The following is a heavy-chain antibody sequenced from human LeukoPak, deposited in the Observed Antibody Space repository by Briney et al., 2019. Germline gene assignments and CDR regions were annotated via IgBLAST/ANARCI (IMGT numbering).Heavy chain of an antibody. J-gene: IGHJ6*03. CDR2: VDHTGST. D-gene: IGHD1-1*01. CDR1: DDSITMYY. Sequence: SETLSLTCAVSDDSITMYYWTWIRQPPGKGLEWIGYVDHTGSTNFNPSLNGRVSISRDTSKNLFSLRLRSVTAADTGVYFCARGRVSSSTWYSTYYYYFYMDVWGKGTTVTVSS. V-gene: IGHV4-59*01. CDR3: ARGRVSSSTWYSTYYYYFYMDV.